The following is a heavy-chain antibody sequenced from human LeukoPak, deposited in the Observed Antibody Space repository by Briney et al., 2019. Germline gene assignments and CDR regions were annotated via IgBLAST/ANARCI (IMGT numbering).Heavy chain of an antibody. Sequence: SETLSLTCAVYGGSFSGYYWSWLRQPPGKGLEWIGEINHSGSTNYNPSLKSRVTISVDTSKNQFSLKLSSVTAADTAVYYCARRPYDFWSGYLDAFDIWGQGTMVTVSS. V-gene: IGHV4-34*01. CDR3: ARRPYDFWSGYLDAFDI. D-gene: IGHD3-3*01. CDR1: GGSFSGYY. CDR2: INHSGST. J-gene: IGHJ3*02.